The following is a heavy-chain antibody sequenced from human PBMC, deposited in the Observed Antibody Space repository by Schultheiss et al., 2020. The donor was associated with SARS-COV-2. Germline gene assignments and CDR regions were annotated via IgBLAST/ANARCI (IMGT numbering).Heavy chain of an antibody. CDR1: GGSFSGYY. V-gene: IGHV4-34*01. CDR3: ARPAWGGRGYRPGYFDY. Sequence: SETLSLTCAVYGGSFSGYYWSWIRQHPGKGLEWIGRIYTSGSTYYNPSLKSRLTISVDTSKNHVSLKLSSVTAADTAVYYCARPAWGGRGYRPGYFDYWGQGTLVTVSS. J-gene: IGHJ4*02. CDR2: IYTSGST. D-gene: IGHD6-25*01.